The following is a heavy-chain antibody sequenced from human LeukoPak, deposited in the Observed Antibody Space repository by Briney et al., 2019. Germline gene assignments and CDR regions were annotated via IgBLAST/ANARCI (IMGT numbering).Heavy chain of an antibody. CDR2: IIPIFGTA. CDR3: ARAGEIAAAGTLYNWVDP. D-gene: IGHD6-13*01. V-gene: IGHV1-69*13. Sequence: SVKVSCKASGGTFSSYAISWVRQAPGQGLEWMGGIIPIFGTANYAQKFQGRVTITADESTSTAYMELSRLRSDDTAVYYCARAGEIAAAGTLYNWVDPWGQGTLVTVSS. J-gene: IGHJ5*02. CDR1: GGTFSSYA.